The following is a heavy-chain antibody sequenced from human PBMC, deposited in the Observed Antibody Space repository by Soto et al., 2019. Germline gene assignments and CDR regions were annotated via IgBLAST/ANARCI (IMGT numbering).Heavy chain of an antibody. CDR1: GFSFSSYW. D-gene: IGHD6-6*01. J-gene: IGHJ4*02. CDR3: TRLDRPGDYFDY. CDR2: IKQDGSES. V-gene: IGHV3-7*03. Sequence: EVQLVESGGGLVQPGGSLRLSCAASGFSFSSYWMSWVPQAPGKGLEWVANIKQDGSESYYVDSVRGRFTISRDNAKKSIFLQMHSLRAEDTAVYYCTRLDRPGDYFDYWGQGSLVTVSS.